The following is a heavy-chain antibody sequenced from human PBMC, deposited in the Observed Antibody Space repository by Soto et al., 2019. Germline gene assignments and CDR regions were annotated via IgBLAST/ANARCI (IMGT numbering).Heavy chain of an antibody. CDR2: ISYDGSNK. D-gene: IGHD5-12*01. V-gene: IGHV3-30-3*01. CDR3: ASVDPYYYYGMDV. CDR1: GFTFSSYA. Sequence: QVQLVESGGGVVQPGRSLRLSCAASGFTFSSYAMHWVRQAPGKGLEWVAVISYDGSNKYYADSVKGRFTISRDTSKNTLYLHMNSLRAEDTAVYYCASVDPYYYYGMDVWGQGTTVTVSS. J-gene: IGHJ6*02.